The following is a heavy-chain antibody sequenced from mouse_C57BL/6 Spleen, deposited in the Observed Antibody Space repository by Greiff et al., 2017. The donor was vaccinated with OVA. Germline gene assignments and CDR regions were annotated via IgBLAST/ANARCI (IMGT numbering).Heavy chain of an antibody. CDR1: GFSLTSYA. CDR2: IWTGGGT. CDR3: ARERGPYGSSPFYAMDY. J-gene: IGHJ4*01. V-gene: IGHV2-9-1*01. Sequence: VQLQQSGPGLVAPSQSLSITCTVSGFSLTSYAISWVRQPPGKGLEWLGVIWTGGGTNYNSALKSRLSISKDNSKSQVFLKMNSLQTDDTARYYCARERGPYGSSPFYAMDYWGQGTSVTVSS. D-gene: IGHD1-1*01.